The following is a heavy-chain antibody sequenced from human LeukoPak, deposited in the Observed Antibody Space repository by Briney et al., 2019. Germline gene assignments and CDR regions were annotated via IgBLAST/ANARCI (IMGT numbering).Heavy chain of an antibody. CDR1: GFSVSSNY. D-gene: IGHD3-9*01. J-gene: IGHJ5*01. CDR3: ARRLFDRGVYLAAIDS. V-gene: IGHV3-66*04. CDR2: IYSDGST. Sequence: GGSLRLSCAVSGFSVSSNYMNWVRQAPGKGLEWVSVIYSDGSTYYVDSVKGRFTISRDNSKNTVYLQMNSLRAEDTAVYYCARRLFDRGVYLAAIDSWGQGTLVTVSS.